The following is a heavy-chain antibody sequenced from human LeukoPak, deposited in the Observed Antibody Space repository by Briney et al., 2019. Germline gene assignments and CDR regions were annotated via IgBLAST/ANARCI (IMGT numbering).Heavy chain of an antibody. CDR1: GGTFSSYA. CDR3: ARARAARDAFDI. V-gene: IGHV1-69*04. CDR2: IIPILGIA. J-gene: IGHJ3*02. D-gene: IGHD6-25*01. Sequence: SVKFSCKASGGTFSSYAISWVRQAPGQGLEWMGRIIPILGIANYAQKLQGRVTITADKSTSTAYMELSSLRSEDTAVYYCARARAARDAFDIWGQGTIVTVSS.